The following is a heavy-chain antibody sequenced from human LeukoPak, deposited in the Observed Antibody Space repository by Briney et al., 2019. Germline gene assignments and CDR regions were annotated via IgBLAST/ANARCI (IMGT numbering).Heavy chain of an antibody. V-gene: IGHV3-23*01. CDR1: GFTFSSYA. CDR3: AKGLMPVATSYAFDI. CDR2: ISDSGGGT. J-gene: IGHJ3*02. D-gene: IGHD5-12*01. Sequence: PGGSLRLSCAASGFTFSSYAMSWVRQAPEKGLEWVSTISDSGGGTYYADSVKGRFTISRDNSKNTLYLQMNSLRAEDTAVYYCAKGLMPVATSYAFDIWGQGTMVTVSS.